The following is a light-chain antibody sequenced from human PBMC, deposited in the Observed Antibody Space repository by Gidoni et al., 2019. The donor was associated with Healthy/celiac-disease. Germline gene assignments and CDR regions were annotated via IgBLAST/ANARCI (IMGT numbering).Light chain of an antibody. CDR3: QQRSNWPPGLT. V-gene: IGKV3-11*01. CDR2: DAS. Sequence: EIVLTQSPATLSLSPGERATLSCRASQSVSSYLAWYQQHPGQAPRLLIYDASNRATGIPARFSGSGAGTDFTLTISSLEPEDFAVYYCQQRSNWPPGLTFGGGTKVEIK. CDR1: QSVSSY. J-gene: IGKJ4*01.